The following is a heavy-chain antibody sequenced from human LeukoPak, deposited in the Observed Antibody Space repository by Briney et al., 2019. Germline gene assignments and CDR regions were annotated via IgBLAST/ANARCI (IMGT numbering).Heavy chain of an antibody. CDR3: ARRLDWPQARYYFDY. D-gene: IGHD3-3*01. Sequence: GGSLRLSCAASGFTFSSYSMSWVRQAPGKGLEWVSSISSSSSYIYYADSVKGRFTISRDNAKNSLYLQMNSLRAEDTAVYYCARRLDWPQARYYFDYWGQGTLVTVSS. V-gene: IGHV3-21*01. CDR1: GFTFSSYS. J-gene: IGHJ4*02. CDR2: ISSSSSYI.